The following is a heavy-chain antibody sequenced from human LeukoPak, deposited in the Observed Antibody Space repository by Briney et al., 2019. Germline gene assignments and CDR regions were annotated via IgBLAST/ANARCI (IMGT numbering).Heavy chain of an antibody. Sequence: PSETLSLTCAVSGGSISSSNRWSWVRQPPGKGLEWIGEIYHSGSTNYNPSLKSRVTISVDTSKNQFSLKLSSVTAADTAVYYCARGWDYYDTSGYRTSFNYWGQGTLVTVSS. D-gene: IGHD3-22*01. CDR3: ARGWDYYDTSGYRTSFNY. CDR1: GGSISSSNR. CDR2: IYHSGST. V-gene: IGHV4-4*02. J-gene: IGHJ4*02.